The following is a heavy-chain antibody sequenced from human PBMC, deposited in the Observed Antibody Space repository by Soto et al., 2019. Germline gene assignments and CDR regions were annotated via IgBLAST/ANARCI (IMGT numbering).Heavy chain of an antibody. J-gene: IGHJ6*02. V-gene: IGHV4-34*01. CDR3: ARGRAQQLVRGGDGYYYGMDV. Sequence: SETLSLTCTVYSGSFSAFYWGWIRQPPGKGLEWIGEIIHSGSTNYNPSLKSRVTISVDTYNNQFPLKLSSVTAAATAVYYCARGRAQQLVRGGDGYYYGMDVWGQGTTVTVSS. CDR1: SGSFSAFY. D-gene: IGHD6-13*01. CDR2: IIHSGST.